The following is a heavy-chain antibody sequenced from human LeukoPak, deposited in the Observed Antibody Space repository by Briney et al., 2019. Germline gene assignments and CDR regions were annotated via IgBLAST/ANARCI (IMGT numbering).Heavy chain of an antibody. CDR2: ISGSGGST. Sequence: GGSLRLSCAASGFTFSSYAMSWVRQAPGKGLEWVSAISGSGGSTYYADSVKGRFTISRDNSKNTLYLQMNSLRAEDTAVYYCARAPSGGDCCPLGYWGQGTLVTVSS. J-gene: IGHJ4*02. CDR1: GFTFSSYA. V-gene: IGHV3-23*01. D-gene: IGHD2-21*02. CDR3: ARAPSGGDCCPLGY.